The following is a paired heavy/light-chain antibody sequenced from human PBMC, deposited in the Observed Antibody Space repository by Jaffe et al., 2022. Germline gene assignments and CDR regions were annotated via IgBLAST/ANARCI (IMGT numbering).Light chain of an antibody. J-gene: IGKJ5*01. Sequence: DIQMTQSPSSLSASVGDRVTITCRASQSISSYLNWYQQKPGKAPKLLIYAASSLQSGVPSRFSGSGSGTDFTLTISSLQPEDFATYYCQQSYSTPQITFGQGTRLEIK. CDR2: AAS. CDR1: QSISSY. V-gene: IGKV1-39*01. CDR3: QQSYSTPQIT.
Heavy chain of an antibody. D-gene: IGHD3-9*01. V-gene: IGHV3-48*03. CDR2: ISSSGSTI. CDR1: GFTFSSYE. J-gene: IGHJ6*03. Sequence: EVQLVESGGGLVQPGGSLRLSCAASGFTFSSYEMNWVRQAPGKGLEWVSYISSSGSTIYYADSVKGRFTISRDNAKNSLYLQMNSLRAEDTAVYYCARLSLLRYFDWLLPNYYMDVWGKGTTVTVSS. CDR3: ARLSLLRYFDWLLPNYYMDV.